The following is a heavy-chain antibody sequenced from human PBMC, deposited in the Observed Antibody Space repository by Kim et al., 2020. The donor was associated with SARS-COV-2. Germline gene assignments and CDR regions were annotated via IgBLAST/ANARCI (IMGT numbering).Heavy chain of an antibody. CDR3: ARATAGDDAFDI. Sequence: YYAASVKGRFTISRDNSKNTLYLQMNSLRAEDTAVYYCARATAGDDAFDIWGQGTMVTVSS. V-gene: IGHV3-33*01. D-gene: IGHD7-27*01. J-gene: IGHJ3*02.